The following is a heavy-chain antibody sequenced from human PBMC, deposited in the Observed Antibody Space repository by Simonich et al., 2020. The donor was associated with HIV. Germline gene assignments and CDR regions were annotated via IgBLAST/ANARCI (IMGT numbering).Heavy chain of an antibody. Sequence: QVQLQQWGAGLLKPSEPLSLTCAVYGGYLSHYYWTWFRRPPGKGLEWIGDIIYGGGTNYKPSLKSRITISRDTSKNKFSLKLGSLTAADTALYYCARGTQLPNWGYPPRHWFDSWGQGTLVTVSS. CDR1: GGYLSHYY. D-gene: IGHD7-27*01. CDR3: ARGTQLPNWGYPPRHWFDS. V-gene: IGHV4-34*12. CDR2: IIYGGGT. J-gene: IGHJ5*01.